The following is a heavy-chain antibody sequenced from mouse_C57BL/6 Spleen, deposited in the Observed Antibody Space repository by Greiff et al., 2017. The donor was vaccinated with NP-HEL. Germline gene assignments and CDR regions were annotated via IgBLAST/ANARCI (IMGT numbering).Heavy chain of an antibody. Sequence: VQLQQSDAELVKPGASVKISCKVSGYTFTDHTIHWMKQRPEQGLEWIGYIYPRDGSTKYNEKFKGKATLTADKSSSTAYMQLNSLTSEDSAVYFLARAYDYGGGGYAMDYWGQGTSVTVSS. V-gene: IGHV1-78*01. J-gene: IGHJ4*01. CDR2: IYPRDGST. CDR3: ARAYDYGGGGYAMDY. CDR1: GYTFTDHT. D-gene: IGHD2-4*01.